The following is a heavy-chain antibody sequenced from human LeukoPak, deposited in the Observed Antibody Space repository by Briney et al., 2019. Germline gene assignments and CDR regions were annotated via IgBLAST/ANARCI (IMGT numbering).Heavy chain of an antibody. CDR3: AELGITMIGGV. Sequence: GGSLKLSCAASGFSFSSYWMSWVRQAPGKGLEWVANIKQDGSEKYYVDSVKGRFTISRDNAKNSLYLQMNSLRAEDTAVYYCAELGITMIGGVWGKGTTVTISS. CDR2: IKQDGSEK. V-gene: IGHV3-7*01. J-gene: IGHJ6*04. CDR1: GFSFSSYW. D-gene: IGHD3-10*02.